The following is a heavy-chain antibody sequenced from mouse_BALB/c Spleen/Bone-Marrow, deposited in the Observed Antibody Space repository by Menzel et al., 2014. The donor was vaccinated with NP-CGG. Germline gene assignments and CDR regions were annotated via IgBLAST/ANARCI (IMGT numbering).Heavy chain of an antibody. V-gene: IGHV7-3*02. J-gene: IGHJ1*01. CDR2: IRNKANGYTT. CDR3: ARDENVGIYWYFDV. CDR1: GFTSTDYY. Sequence: EVKVVESGGGSVQPGGSLRLSCATSGFTSTDYYMSWVRQPPGKALEWLGFIRNKANGYTTEYSASVKGRFTISRDNSQRILYLQMNTLRAEDSATYYCARDENVGIYWYFDVWGAGTTVIVSS.